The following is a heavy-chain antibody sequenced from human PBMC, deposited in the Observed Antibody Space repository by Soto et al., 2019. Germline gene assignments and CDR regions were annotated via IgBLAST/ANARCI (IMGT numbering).Heavy chain of an antibody. CDR2: ISGSGGST. J-gene: IGHJ4*02. V-gene: IGHV3-23*01. Sequence: GGSLRLSCAASGFTFSSYAMSWVRQAPGKGLEWVSAISGSGGSTYYADSVKGRFTISRDNSKNTLYLQMNSLRAEDTAVYYCAKGGPRSIAVAGTPFDYWGQGTLVTVSS. CDR3: AKGGPRSIAVAGTPFDY. CDR1: GFTFSSYA. D-gene: IGHD6-19*01.